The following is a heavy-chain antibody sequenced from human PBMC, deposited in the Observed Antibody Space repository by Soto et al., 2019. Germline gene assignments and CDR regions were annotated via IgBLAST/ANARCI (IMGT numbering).Heavy chain of an antibody. CDR1: GFFFSSYT. V-gene: IGHV3-23*01. J-gene: IGHJ4*02. Sequence: EVQLLESGGGLVQPGGSLRLSCVGSGFFFSSYTMTWVRQAPGKGLEWVSSFSATSENTYYADSVRGRFTISRDNSKNTVFLEMNRLTAEDTAKDYCGKARDQQWVRLPFDHWGQGILVIVSS. CDR2: FSATSENT. CDR3: GKARDQQWVRLPFDH. D-gene: IGHD6-19*01.